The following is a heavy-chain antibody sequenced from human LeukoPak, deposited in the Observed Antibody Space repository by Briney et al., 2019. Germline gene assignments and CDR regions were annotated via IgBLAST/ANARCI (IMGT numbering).Heavy chain of an antibody. D-gene: IGHD6-13*01. V-gene: IGHV3-21*01. CDR3: ARALLRGIAAAGTIDY. Sequence: GGSLRLSCAASGFTFSSYSMNWVRQAPGKGLEWVSSISSSSSYIYYADSVKGRFTISRDNAKNSLYLQMNSLRAEDTAVYYCARALLRGIAAAGTIDYWGQGTLDTVSS. CDR1: GFTFSSYS. J-gene: IGHJ4*02. CDR2: ISSSSSYI.